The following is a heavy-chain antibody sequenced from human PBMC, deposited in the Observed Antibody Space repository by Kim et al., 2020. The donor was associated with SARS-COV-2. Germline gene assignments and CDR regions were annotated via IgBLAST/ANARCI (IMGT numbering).Heavy chain of an antibody. D-gene: IGHD3-16*01. CDR3: ARGGITFGYGMDV. Sequence: SETLSLTCAVYGGSFSGYYWSWIRQPPGKGLEWIGEINHSGSTNYNPSLKSRVTISVDTSKNQFSLKLSSVTAADTAVYYCARGGITFGYGMDVWGQGTTVTVSS. CDR2: INHSGST. CDR1: GGSFSGYY. J-gene: IGHJ6*02. V-gene: IGHV4-34*01.